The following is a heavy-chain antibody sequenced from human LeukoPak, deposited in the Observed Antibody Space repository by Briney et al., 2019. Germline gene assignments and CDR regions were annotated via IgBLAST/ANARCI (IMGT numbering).Heavy chain of an antibody. Sequence: GGSLRLSCAASGFTFSSYGMHWVRQAPGKGLEWVAVIWYDGSNKYYADSVKGRFTISRDNSKNTLYLQMNSLRAEDTAVYYCAKDLAGVVPAAIPAYWGRGTLVTVSS. CDR1: GFTFSSYG. V-gene: IGHV3-30*02. CDR2: IWYDGSNK. CDR3: AKDLAGVVPAAIPAY. D-gene: IGHD2-2*02. J-gene: IGHJ4*02.